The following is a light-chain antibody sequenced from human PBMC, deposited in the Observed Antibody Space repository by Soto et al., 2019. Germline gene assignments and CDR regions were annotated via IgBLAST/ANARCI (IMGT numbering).Light chain of an antibody. CDR1: DTNIGNYNL. CDR3: SSYEDSITLT. J-gene: IGLJ2*01. V-gene: IGLV2-23*02. Sequence: QSVLTQPASVSGSPGQSVTISCSGTDTNIGNYNLVSWYQQYPGKAPKLIIYEVTKRPSGVSDRFSASKSDNTATLTISGLQTEDEADYYCSSYEDSITLTFAGGTKLTVL. CDR2: EVT.